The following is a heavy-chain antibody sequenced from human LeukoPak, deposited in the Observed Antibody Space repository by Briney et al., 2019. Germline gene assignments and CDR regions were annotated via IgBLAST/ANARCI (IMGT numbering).Heavy chain of an antibody. CDR2: IKSKTDGGTT. J-gene: IGHJ4*02. Sequence: GGSLILSCGASGFTFSNAWMSWVRQAPGKGLEWVGRIKSKTDGGTTDYAAPVKGRFTISRDDSKNTLYLQMNSLKTEDTAVYYCTTFGYSYGNDYWGQGTLVTVSS. CDR3: TTFGYSYGNDY. V-gene: IGHV3-15*01. CDR1: GFTFSNAW. D-gene: IGHD5-18*01.